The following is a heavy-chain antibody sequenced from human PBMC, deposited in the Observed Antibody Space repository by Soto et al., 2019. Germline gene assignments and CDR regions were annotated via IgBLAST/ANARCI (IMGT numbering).Heavy chain of an antibody. V-gene: IGHV1-24*01. CDR3: ATPIPLSTYYYDWGAFDI. J-gene: IGHJ3*02. CDR2: FDPEDGET. Sequence: ASVKVSCKVSGYTLTELSMHWVRQAPGKGLEWMGGFDPEDGETIYAQKFQGRVTMTEDTSTDTAYMELSSLRSEDTAVYYCATPIPLSTYYYDWGAFDIWGQGTMVTVSS. D-gene: IGHD3-22*01. CDR1: GYTLTELS.